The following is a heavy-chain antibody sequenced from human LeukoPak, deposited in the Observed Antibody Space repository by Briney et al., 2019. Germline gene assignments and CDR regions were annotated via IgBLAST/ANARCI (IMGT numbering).Heavy chain of an antibody. Sequence: GRSLRLSCAASGFTFSSYAMHWVRQAPGKALGWVAVISYDGSNKYYADSVKGRFTISRDNSKNTLYLQMNSLRAEDTAVYYCARSTVSRYCSSTSCYTLPDYWGQGTLVTVSS. CDR3: ARSTVSRYCSSTSCYTLPDY. V-gene: IGHV3-30-3*01. CDR1: GFTFSSYA. D-gene: IGHD2-2*02. J-gene: IGHJ4*02. CDR2: ISYDGSNK.